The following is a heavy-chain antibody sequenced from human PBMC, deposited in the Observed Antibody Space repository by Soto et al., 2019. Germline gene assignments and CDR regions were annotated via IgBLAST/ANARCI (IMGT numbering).Heavy chain of an antibody. Sequence: EVQLLESGGGMVKPRGSLKLSCAASGFSLGTMALNGVRRAQGRGLEWASGITGGGGRAYSADSVKGRFTISRDNSRNTLYLQMNSLRAEDTAIYYCAMTRLYDTGPNDYHRDALDIWGQGTQVIVSS. V-gene: IGHV3-23*01. J-gene: IGHJ3*02. CDR2: ITGGGGRA. D-gene: IGHD3-22*01. CDR1: GFSLGTMA. CDR3: AMTRLYDTGPNDYHRDALDI.